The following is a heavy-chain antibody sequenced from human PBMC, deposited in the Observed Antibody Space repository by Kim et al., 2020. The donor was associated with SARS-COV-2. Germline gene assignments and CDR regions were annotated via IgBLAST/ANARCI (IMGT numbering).Heavy chain of an antibody. J-gene: IGHJ4*02. CDR2: ISGSGDRT. CDR3: AKGKGTVTTVIDY. CDR1: GFTFSSYA. Sequence: GGSLRLSCAASGFTFSSYAMSWVRQAPGKGLEWVSSISGSGDRTYHADSVKGRFIISRDNSKNTLYLQMNSLRAEDTAVYYCAKGKGTVTTVIDYWGQGTLVTVSS. D-gene: IGHD4-17*01. V-gene: IGHV3-23*01.